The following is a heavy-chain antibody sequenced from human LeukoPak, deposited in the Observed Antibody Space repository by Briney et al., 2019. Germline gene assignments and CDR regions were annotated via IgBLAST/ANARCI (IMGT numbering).Heavy chain of an antibody. CDR2: IIPIFGTA. D-gene: IGHD6-13*01. Sequence: ASAKVSCKASGGTFSSYAISWVRQAPGQGPEWMGGIIPIFGTANYAQKFQGRVTITTDESTSTAYMELSSLRSEDTAVYCCARRRGRIAAAGTAWDYWGQGTLVTVSS. J-gene: IGHJ4*02. CDR3: ARRRGRIAAAGTAWDY. CDR1: GGTFSSYA. V-gene: IGHV1-69*05.